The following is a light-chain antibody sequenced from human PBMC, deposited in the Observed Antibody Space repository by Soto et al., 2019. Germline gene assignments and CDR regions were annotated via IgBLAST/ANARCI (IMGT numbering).Light chain of an antibody. CDR1: SSDVGRYDY. V-gene: IGLV2-14*01. J-gene: IGLJ1*01. CDR3: SSYSTMGTYV. CDR2: EVS. Sequence: SALTQPASVSGSPGQSITISCTGTSSDVGRYDYVSWYQHHPGKAPKLMVSEVSHRPSGVSNRFSGSKSGNTASLTISGLQAEDEADYYCSSYSTMGTYVFGAGTKVTVL.